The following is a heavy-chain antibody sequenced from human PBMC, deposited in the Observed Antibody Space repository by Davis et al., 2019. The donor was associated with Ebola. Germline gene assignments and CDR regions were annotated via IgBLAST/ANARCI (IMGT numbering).Heavy chain of an antibody. CDR1: GFTFSDYY. Sequence: GGSLRLSCAASGFTFSDYYMSWIRQAPGKGLEWVSYISSSGSTIYYADSVKGRFTISRDNSKNTLYLQMNSLRAEDTAVYYCARAEDFWSGYYTYDYWGQGTLVTVSS. CDR3: ARAEDFWSGYYTYDY. V-gene: IGHV3-11*04. CDR2: ISSSGSTI. D-gene: IGHD3-3*01. J-gene: IGHJ4*02.